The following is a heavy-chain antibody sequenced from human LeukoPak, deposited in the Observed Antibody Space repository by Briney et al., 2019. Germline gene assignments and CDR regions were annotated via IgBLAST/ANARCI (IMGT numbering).Heavy chain of an antibody. Sequence: GGSLRLSCEASGFTFTSSGMHWVRQAPGKGLEWVAVIWYDGSNKYYADSVKGRFTISRDNSKNTLYLQMNSLRAEDTALYYCAKAAAAPGFDFWGQGTLVTVSS. V-gene: IGHV3-33*06. J-gene: IGHJ4*02. D-gene: IGHD6-13*01. CDR1: GFTFTSSG. CDR3: AKAAAAPGFDF. CDR2: IWYDGSNK.